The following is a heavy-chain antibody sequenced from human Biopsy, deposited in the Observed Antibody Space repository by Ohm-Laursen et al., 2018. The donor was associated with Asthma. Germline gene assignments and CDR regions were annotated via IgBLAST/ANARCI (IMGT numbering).Heavy chain of an antibody. CDR3: ARVDAIMISGDFYFYSGFDL. D-gene: IGHD3-16*01. CDR1: GGTFRTYA. Sequence: ASVKVSCKSSGGTFRTYAFNWVRQAPGQGLEWMGGIIPMYGVPKVAQKFQGRATITADESTSTAYMEMSSLRSEDTAVYYCARVDAIMISGDFYFYSGFDLWGQGTTVRVSS. V-gene: IGHV1-69*13. CDR2: IIPMYGVP. J-gene: IGHJ6*02.